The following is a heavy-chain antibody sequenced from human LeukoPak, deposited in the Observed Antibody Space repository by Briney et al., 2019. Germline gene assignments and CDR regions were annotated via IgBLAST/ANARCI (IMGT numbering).Heavy chain of an antibody. V-gene: IGHV4-31*03. J-gene: IGHJ4*02. CDR2: IYYSGST. CDR3: ARVVXXXXXXXLGDFDY. CDR1: GGSISSGGYY. Sequence: SQTLSLTCTVSGGSISSGGYYWSWIRQHPGKGLEWIGYIYYSGSTYYNPSLKSRVTISVDTSKNQFSLKLSSVTAADTAVYYCARVVXXXXXXXLGDFDYWGQGTL.